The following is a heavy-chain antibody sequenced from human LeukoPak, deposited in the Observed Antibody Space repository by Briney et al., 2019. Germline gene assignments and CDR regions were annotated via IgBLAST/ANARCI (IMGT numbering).Heavy chain of an antibody. CDR3: ARIRRYDYDGFRPGWVYWYFDV. D-gene: IGHD4-23*01. J-gene: IGHJ2*01. Sequence: PSQTLSLTCTVSGGSISSGGYYWSWIRQHPGKGLEWIGYIYYSGSTYYNPSLKSRVTISVDTSKNQFSLKLNSVTAADTAIFYCARIRRYDYDGFRPGWVYWYFDVWGRGTLVTVSS. V-gene: IGHV4-31*03. CDR2: IYYSGST. CDR1: GGSISSGGYY.